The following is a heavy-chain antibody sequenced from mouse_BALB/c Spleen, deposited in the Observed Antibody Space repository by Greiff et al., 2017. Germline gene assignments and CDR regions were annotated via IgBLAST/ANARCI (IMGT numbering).Heavy chain of an antibody. CDR2: IYPGDGDT. J-gene: IGHJ1*01. CDR1: GYAFSSYW. CDR3: AREVEGWYFDV. V-gene: IGHV1-80*01. Sequence: VKLVESGAELVRPGSSVKISCKASGYAFSSYWMNWVKQRPGQGLEWIGQIYPGDGDTNYNGKFKGKATLTADKSSSTAYMQLSSLTSEDSAVYFCAREVEGWYFDVWGAGTTVTVSS. D-gene: IGHD1-1*01.